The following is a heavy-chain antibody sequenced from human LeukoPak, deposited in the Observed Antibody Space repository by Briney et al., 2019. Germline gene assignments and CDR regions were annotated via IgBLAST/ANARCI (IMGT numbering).Heavy chain of an antibody. V-gene: IGHV4-39*07. D-gene: IGHD4-23*01. CDR1: GGSISSSSYY. CDR2: INHSGST. CDR3: ARESSSVVTQGWFDP. Sequence: PSETLSLTCTVSGGSISSSSYYWGWIRQPPGKGLEWIGEINHSGSTNYNPSLKSRVTISVDTSKNQFSLKLSSVTAADTAVYYCARESSSVVTQGWFDPWGQGTLVTVSS. J-gene: IGHJ5*02.